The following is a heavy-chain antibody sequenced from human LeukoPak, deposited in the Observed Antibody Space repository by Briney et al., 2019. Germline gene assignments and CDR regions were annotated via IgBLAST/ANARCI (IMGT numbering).Heavy chain of an antibody. D-gene: IGHD4-17*01. CDR2: IYYSGST. CDR3: ARHGYGDYGFDP. CDR1: GGSIGSYY. V-gene: IGHV4-59*08. Sequence: PSGTLSLTCTVSGGSIGSYYWSWIRQPPGKGLEWIGYIYYSGSTNYNPSLKSRVTISVDTSKNQFSLKLSSVTAADTAVYYCARHGYGDYGFDPWGQGTLVTVSS. J-gene: IGHJ5*02.